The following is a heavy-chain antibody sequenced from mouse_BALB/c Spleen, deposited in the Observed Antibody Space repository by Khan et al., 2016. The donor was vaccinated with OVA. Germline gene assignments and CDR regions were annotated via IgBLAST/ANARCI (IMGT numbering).Heavy chain of an antibody. V-gene: IGHV1-77*01. J-gene: IGHJ3*01. D-gene: IGHD1-3*01. CDR2: ISPGSGNT. CDR3: AREWGSWFPY. CDR1: GYIFIDYN. Sequence: VQLQQSGTELARPGASVKLSCKASGYIFIDYNINWVKQRTGQGLEWIGEISPGSGNTYYNEKFKGKAILTADKSSSTAYMQLSSLTSEDSAVYFGAREWGSWFPYWGQGTLITVSA.